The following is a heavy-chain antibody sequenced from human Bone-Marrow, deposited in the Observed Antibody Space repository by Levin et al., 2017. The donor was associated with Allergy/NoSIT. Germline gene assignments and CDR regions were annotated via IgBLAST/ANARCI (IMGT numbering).Heavy chain of an antibody. CDR3: TTDLHGSIVATITGCGY. J-gene: IGHJ4*02. CDR1: GFTFSNAW. V-gene: IGHV3-15*01. D-gene: IGHD5-12*01. CDR2: IKSKTDGGTT. Sequence: GESLKISCAASGFTFSNAWMSWVRQAPGKGLEWVGRIKSKTDGGTTDYAAPVKGRFTISRDDSKNTLYLQMNSLKTEDTAVYYCTTDLHGSIVATITGCGYWGQGTLVTVSS.